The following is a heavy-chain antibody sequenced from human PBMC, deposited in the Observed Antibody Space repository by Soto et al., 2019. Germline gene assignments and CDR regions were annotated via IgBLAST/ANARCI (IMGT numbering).Heavy chain of an antibody. J-gene: IGHJ4*02. V-gene: IGHV3-49*03. Sequence: GGSLRLSCTASGFTFGDYAMSWFRQAPGKGLEWVGFIRSKAYGGTTEYAASVKGRFTISRDDSKSIAYLQMNSLKTEDTAVYYCTRADISPRRYSSGWYGVSSPFNFDYWGQGTLVTVSS. CDR1: GFTFGDYA. CDR3: TRADISPRRYSSGWYGVSSPFNFDY. D-gene: IGHD6-19*01. CDR2: IRSKAYGGTT.